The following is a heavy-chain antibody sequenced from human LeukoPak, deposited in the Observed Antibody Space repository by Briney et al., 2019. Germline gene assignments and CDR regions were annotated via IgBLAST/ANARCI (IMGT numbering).Heavy chain of an antibody. CDR3: AREGNYYDSSTYFDY. D-gene: IGHD3-22*01. V-gene: IGHV3-7*01. Sequence: GGSLRLSCAASGFTFSSYWMSWVRQAPGKGLEWVANIKQDGSEKYYVDSVKGRFTISRDNAKNSLYLQMNSLRAEDTAVYYCAREGNYYDSSTYFDYWGQGTLVTVSS. J-gene: IGHJ4*02. CDR2: IKQDGSEK. CDR1: GFTFSSYW.